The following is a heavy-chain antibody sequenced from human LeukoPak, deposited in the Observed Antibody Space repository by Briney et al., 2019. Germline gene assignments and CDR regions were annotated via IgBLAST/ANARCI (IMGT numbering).Heavy chain of an antibody. D-gene: IGHD6-19*01. Sequence: GGSLRLSCVASEFTFSTFAISWVRQAPGKGLEWVSHISGSGESTYYADSVKGRFTISRDNSKSTLYLQMDSLRAEDTTVYYCAKSHQWLAFYDHWGQGTLVTVSS. CDR3: AKSHQWLAFYDH. CDR2: ISGSGEST. CDR1: EFTFSTFA. V-gene: IGHV3-23*01. J-gene: IGHJ4*02.